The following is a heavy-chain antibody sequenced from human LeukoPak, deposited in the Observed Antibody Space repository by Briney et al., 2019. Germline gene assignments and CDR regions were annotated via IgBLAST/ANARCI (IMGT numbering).Heavy chain of an antibody. D-gene: IGHD5-18*01. CDR2: ISTSGDST. CDR1: GFTFSTYV. V-gene: IGHV3-23*01. Sequence: PGGSLRLSCAASGFTFSTYVMAWVRQAPGKGLEWVSGISTSGDSTYYAGSVKGRFTISRDDSKNTLYLQLNSLKAEDTAVYYCVTKKPAYNYGWRFDYWGQGTLVTVSS. J-gene: IGHJ4*02. CDR3: VTKKPAYNYGWRFDY.